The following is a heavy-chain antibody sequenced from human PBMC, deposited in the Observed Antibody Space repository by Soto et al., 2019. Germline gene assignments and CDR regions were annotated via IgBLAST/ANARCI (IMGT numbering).Heavy chain of an antibody. D-gene: IGHD5-12*01. Sequence: QLVQSGAEVKKPGASVKVSCKTSGPTFIAYYIHWVRQAPGQGLEWMGWIDPKSGGTTYEQKFLGRVTMTRDTSINTAYMELNTLTSDDTAFYYCARISVDVPEWGQGTLITVYS. V-gene: IGHV1-2*02. J-gene: IGHJ4*02. CDR3: ARISVDVPE. CDR2: IDPKSGGT. CDR1: GPTFIAYY.